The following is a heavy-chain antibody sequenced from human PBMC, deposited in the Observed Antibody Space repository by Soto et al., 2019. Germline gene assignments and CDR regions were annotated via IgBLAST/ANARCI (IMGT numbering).Heavy chain of an antibody. V-gene: IGHV5-51*01. CDR1: GYRFSNYW. Sequence: GESLKISCKGSGYRFSNYWINWVRQRPGKGLEWMGVIYPGDSDTRYSPSFQGQVTISVDKSINTAYLQWSSLKASDTAMYYCARPYSGGPNDPFDVWGQGTMVTVSS. J-gene: IGHJ3*01. CDR2: IYPGDSDT. D-gene: IGHD1-26*01. CDR3: ARPYSGGPNDPFDV.